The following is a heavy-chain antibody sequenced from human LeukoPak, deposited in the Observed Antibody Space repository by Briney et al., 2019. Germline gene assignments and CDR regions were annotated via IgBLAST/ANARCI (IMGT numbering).Heavy chain of an antibody. CDR2: VNTNTGNP. CDR3: ARDAESAGIAAAPGLLRY. V-gene: IGHV7-4-1*02. D-gene: IGHD6-13*01. CDR1: GYTFTSYA. Sequence: ASVKVSCKASGYTFTSYAMNWVRQAPGQGLEWMGWVNTNTGNPTYAQDFTGRFVFSLDTSVSTAYLQISSLRSEDTAVYYCARDAESAGIAAAPGLLRYWGQGTLVTVSS. J-gene: IGHJ4*02.